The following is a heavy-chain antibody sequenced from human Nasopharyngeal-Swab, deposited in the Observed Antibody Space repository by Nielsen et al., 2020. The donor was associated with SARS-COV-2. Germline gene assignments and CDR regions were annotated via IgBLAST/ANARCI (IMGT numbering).Heavy chain of an antibody. Sequence: SETLSLTCTVSGGSISSYYWSWIRQPPGKGLEWIGYIYYSGSTNYNPSLKGRVTISVDTSKNQFSLKLSSVTAADTAVYYCARGAWGRDGYNLFDYWGQGTLVTVSS. CDR1: GGSISSYY. CDR3: ARGAWGRDGYNLFDY. CDR2: IYYSGST. V-gene: IGHV4-59*01. D-gene: IGHD5-24*01. J-gene: IGHJ4*02.